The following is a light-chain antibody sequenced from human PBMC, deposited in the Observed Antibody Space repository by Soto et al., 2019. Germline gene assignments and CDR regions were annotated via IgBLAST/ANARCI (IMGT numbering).Light chain of an antibody. CDR2: GVS. Sequence: EVVMTQSPATLSVSPGEGATLSCRASQSVDSKLAWYQQKSGQAPRLLIFGVSTRVNGVPARFSGSGSGTDFSLTISSLESEDSAVYYCQQYSDCPRDYTFGQGTKVEIK. V-gene: IGKV3-15*01. J-gene: IGKJ2*01. CDR1: QSVDSK. CDR3: QQYSDCPRDYT.